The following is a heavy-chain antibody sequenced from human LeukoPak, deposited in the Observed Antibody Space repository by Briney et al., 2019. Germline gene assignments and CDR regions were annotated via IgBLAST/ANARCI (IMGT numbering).Heavy chain of an antibody. CDR2: INHSGSA. V-gene: IGHV4-34*01. Sequence: GSLRLSCAASGFTVSSNYMSWIRQPPGKGLEWIGEINHSGSANYKPSLKSRVTISVDTSKKQFSLKLNYVTAADTAVYYCARGIATRPCYFDYWGQGTLVTVSS. J-gene: IGHJ4*02. D-gene: IGHD6-6*01. CDR1: GFTVSSNY. CDR3: ARGIATRPCYFDY.